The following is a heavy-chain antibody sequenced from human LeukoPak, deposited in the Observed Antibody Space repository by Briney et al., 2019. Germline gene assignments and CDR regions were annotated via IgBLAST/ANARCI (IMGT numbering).Heavy chain of an antibody. CDR1: GGSFSGYY. CDR2: INHSGST. Sequence: PSETLSLTCAVYGGSFSGYYWSWIRQPPGKGLEWIGEINHSGSTNYNPSLKSRVTISVDTSKNQFSLKLSPVTAADTAVYYCAXXTGYSSSYIYWGQGTLVTVSX. V-gene: IGHV4-34*01. CDR3: AXXTGYSSSYIY. D-gene: IGHD6-13*01. J-gene: IGHJ4*02.